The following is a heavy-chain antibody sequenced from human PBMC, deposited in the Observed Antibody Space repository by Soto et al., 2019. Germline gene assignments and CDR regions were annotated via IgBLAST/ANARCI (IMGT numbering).Heavy chain of an antibody. V-gene: IGHV1-69*06. CDR2: IIPIFGTA. CDR3: AGGHDSSGYYYTNFDY. J-gene: IGHJ4*02. CDR1: GGTFSSYA. Sequence: XSVKVSCKASGGTFSSYAISWVRQAPGQGLEWMGGIIPIFGTANYAQKFQGRVTITADKSTSTAYMELSSLRSEDTAVYYCAGGHDSSGYYYTNFDYWGQGTLVTVSS. D-gene: IGHD3-22*01.